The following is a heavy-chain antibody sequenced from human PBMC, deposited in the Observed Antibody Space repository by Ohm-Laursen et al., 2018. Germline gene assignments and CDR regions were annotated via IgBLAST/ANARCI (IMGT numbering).Heavy chain of an antibody. CDR2: IYYSGST. D-gene: IGHD5-24*01. CDR3: ARDQSRDGYKTAFDY. J-gene: IGHJ4*02. Sequence: GTLSLTCTVSGFSISSYYWSWIRQPPGKGLEWIVYIYYSGSTNYNPSLKSRVTISVDTSKNQFSLKLSSMTAADTAVYYCARDQSRDGYKTAFDYWGQGTLVTVSS. V-gene: IGHV4-59*01. CDR1: GFSISSYY.